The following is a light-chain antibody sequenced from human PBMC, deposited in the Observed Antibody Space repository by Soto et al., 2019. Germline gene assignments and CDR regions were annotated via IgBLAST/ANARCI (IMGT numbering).Light chain of an antibody. J-gene: IGKJ1*01. CDR2: KAS. Sequence: DIQKTQSPSTLSASVGDRVTVTCRASQIINRWLAWYQHKPGKAPKLLIYKASSLESGVPSRFSGSGSGTEFTLTISSLQPDDFATYYCQQYNTYWTFGQGTKVEIK. V-gene: IGKV1-5*03. CDR3: QQYNTYWT. CDR1: QIINRW.